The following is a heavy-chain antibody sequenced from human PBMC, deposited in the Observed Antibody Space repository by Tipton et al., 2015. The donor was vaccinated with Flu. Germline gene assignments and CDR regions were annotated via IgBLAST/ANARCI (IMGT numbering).Heavy chain of an antibody. D-gene: IGHD3-10*02. V-gene: IGHV4-39*02. CDR1: SGSIRSTKYF. Sequence: GLVKPSETLSLTCTVSSGSIRSTKYFCAWIRQPPGKRLEWIGGLSYSGSTYYNPSLRSRVVISVDKSKNHFSLKLTSVTVADTAIYYCARLSFYDVDLKNFYFEDWGQGTLVTVSS. J-gene: IGHJ4*02. CDR3: ARLSFYDVDLKNFYFED. CDR2: LSYSGST.